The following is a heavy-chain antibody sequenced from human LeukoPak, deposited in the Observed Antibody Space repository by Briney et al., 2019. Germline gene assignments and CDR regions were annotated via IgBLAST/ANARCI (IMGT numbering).Heavy chain of an antibody. CDR1: GYSISSGYY. CDR2: IHHSGNT. CDR3: ARSRGWLQSHPLGY. D-gene: IGHD5-24*01. V-gene: IGHV4-38-2*02. J-gene: IGHJ4*02. Sequence: SETLSLTCTVSGYSISSGYYWGWIRQPPGKGLEWIGEIHHSGNTNYNPSLKSRVTISVDTSKIQFSLKLSSVTAADTAVYYCARSRGWLQSHPLGYWGQGTLVTVSS.